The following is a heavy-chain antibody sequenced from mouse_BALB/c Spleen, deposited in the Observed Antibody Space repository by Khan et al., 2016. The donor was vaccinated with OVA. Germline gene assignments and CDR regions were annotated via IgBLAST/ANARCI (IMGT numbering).Heavy chain of an antibody. CDR3: TRDRIMRAGYFDN. CDR1: GFTFSTYT. J-gene: IGHJ2*01. CDR2: ISSGGSYT. D-gene: IGHD3-3*01. V-gene: IGHV5-6-4*01. Sequence: EVELVESGGGLVKPGGSLNLSCAASGFTFSTYTMSWVRQTPEKRLEWVATISSGGSYTFYPDSVKGRFTISRDNAMNILNLQMSSLKSEDTAMYYCTRDRIMRAGYFDNWGQGTTLTVSS.